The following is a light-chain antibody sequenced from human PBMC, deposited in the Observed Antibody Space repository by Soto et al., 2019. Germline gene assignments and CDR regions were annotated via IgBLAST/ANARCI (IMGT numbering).Light chain of an antibody. J-gene: IGKJ1*01. CDR3: QQYGTWPPGT. Sequence: EIVMTQSPATLSVSPWERATLSCMASQCVSSNLSFYHHKPVQAPILLIYGASTRATGIPAMFIGSGSGTDFTLTISGLQSEDFAVYYCQQYGTWPPGTFGQGTKVDNK. CDR1: QCVSSN. CDR2: GAS. V-gene: IGKV3-15*01.